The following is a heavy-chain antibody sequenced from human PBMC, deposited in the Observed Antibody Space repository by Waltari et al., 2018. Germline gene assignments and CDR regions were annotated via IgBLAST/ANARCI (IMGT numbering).Heavy chain of an antibody. J-gene: IGHJ4*02. Sequence: EVQLLESGGGLVQPGGSLRLSCAASGFTFSSYAMSWVRQAPGKGLEWVSAISGSGGSTYYADSVKGRCTISRDNSKNTLYLQMNSLRAEDTAVYYCAKARYCSSTSCYGRIDYWGQGTLVTVSS. CDR3: AKARYCSSTSCYGRIDY. V-gene: IGHV3-23*01. CDR1: GFTFSSYA. CDR2: ISGSGGST. D-gene: IGHD2-2*01.